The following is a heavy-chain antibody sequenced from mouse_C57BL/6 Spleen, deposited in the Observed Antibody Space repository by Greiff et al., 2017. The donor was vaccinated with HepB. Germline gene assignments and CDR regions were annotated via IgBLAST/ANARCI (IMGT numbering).Heavy chain of an antibody. J-gene: IGHJ1*03. V-gene: IGHV1-61*01. CDR3: ARPDGSSYWYFDV. Sequence: QVQLQQPGAELVRPGSSVKLSCKASGYTFTSYWMDWVKQRPGQGLEWIGNIYPSDSETHYNQKFKDKATLTVDKSSSTAYMQLSSLTSEDSAVYYCARPDGSSYWYFDVWGTGTTVTVSS. CDR1: GYTFTSYW. CDR2: IYPSDSET. D-gene: IGHD1-1*01.